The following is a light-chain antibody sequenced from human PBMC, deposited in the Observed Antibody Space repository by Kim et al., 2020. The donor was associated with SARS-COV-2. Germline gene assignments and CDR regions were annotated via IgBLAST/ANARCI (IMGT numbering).Light chain of an antibody. CDR1: QSISDW. CDR2: SAS. V-gene: IGKV1-5*03. J-gene: IGKJ1*01. Sequence: AFGVDTVTITCRASQSISDWLAWYQQKPGKAPKLLIYSASNLESGVPSRFSCSGSGTEFTLTISSLQPDDFATYFFQRYNLYSRTFGQGTKVDIK. CDR3: QRYNLYSRT.